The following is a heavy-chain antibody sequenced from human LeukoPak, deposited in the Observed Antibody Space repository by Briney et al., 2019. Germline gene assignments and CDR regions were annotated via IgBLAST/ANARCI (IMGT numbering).Heavy chain of an antibody. CDR3: ARFSPGAAAGSFDY. D-gene: IGHD6-13*01. CDR1: GGSISSYY. CDR2: IYYSGST. J-gene: IGHJ4*02. V-gene: IGHV4-59*01. Sequence: SETLSLTCTVSGGSISSYYWGWIRQPPGKGLEWIGYIYYSGSTNYNPSLKSRVTISVDTSKNQFSLKLSSVTAADTAVYYCARFSPGAAAGSFDYWGQGTLVTVSS.